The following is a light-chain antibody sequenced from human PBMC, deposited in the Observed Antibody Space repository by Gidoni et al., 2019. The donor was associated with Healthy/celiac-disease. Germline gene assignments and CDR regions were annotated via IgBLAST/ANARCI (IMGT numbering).Light chain of an antibody. CDR2: DAS. CDR3: QQRSNWPLT. V-gene: IGKV3-11*01. J-gene: IGKJ4*01. Sequence: EIVLTQSPATLSLSPGERAILSCRASQSVSSYLAWYQQKPGQAPRLLIYDASNRATGIPARFSGSGSGTDFTLTISSLEPEDFAVYYCQQRSNWPLTFGGXTKVEIK. CDR1: QSVSSY.